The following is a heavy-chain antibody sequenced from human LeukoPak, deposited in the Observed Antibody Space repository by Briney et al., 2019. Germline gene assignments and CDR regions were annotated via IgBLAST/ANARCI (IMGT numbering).Heavy chain of an antibody. CDR3: ARESFGVHNPGFDY. J-gene: IGHJ4*02. CDR2: IIPIFGTA. D-gene: IGHD3-16*01. Sequence: GSSVKVSCKASGGTFSSYAISWVRQAPGQGLEWMGGIIPIFGTANYAQKFQGRVTITTDESTSTAYMELSSLKSEDTAVYYCARESFGVHNPGFDYWGQGTLVTVSS. CDR1: GGTFSSYA. V-gene: IGHV1-69*05.